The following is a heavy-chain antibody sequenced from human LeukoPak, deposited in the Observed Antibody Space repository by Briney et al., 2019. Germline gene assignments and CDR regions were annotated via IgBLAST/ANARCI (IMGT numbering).Heavy chain of an antibody. CDR2: ISYDGSNK. J-gene: IGHJ4*02. D-gene: IGHD2-15*01. CDR3: ARDLAVGYCSGGSCYGLDY. CDR1: GFTFSSYG. Sequence: GGSLRLSCAASGFTFSSYGMHWVRQAPGKGLEWVAVISYDGSNKYYADSVKGRFTISRDNSKNTLYLQMNSLRAEDTAVYYCARDLAVGYCSGGSCYGLDYWGQGTLVTVSS. V-gene: IGHV3-30*19.